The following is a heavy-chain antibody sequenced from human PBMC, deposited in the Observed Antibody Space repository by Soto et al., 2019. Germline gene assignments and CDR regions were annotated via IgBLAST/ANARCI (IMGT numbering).Heavy chain of an antibody. Sequence: PGGSLRLSCAASGFTFSTYSMHWVRQAPGKGLEWVAVISYGGSNKYYADSVKGRFTISRDNSKNTLYLQMNNLRAEDTAVYYCAKDNCISTSCYRLYNWFDPWGQGTLVTVSS. CDR1: GFTFSTYS. CDR2: ISYGGSNK. CDR3: AKDNCISTSCYRLYNWFDP. D-gene: IGHD2-2*01. J-gene: IGHJ5*02. V-gene: IGHV3-30*18.